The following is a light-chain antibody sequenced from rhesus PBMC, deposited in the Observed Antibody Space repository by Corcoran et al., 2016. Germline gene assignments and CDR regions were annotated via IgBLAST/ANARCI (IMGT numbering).Light chain of an antibody. CDR1: QGISNW. CDR2: RAS. Sequence: DIQMTQSPSSLSASVGDRVTITCRASQGISNWLAWYQQKPGKAPKLLIYRASNLETGVPSRFSGSGSVTDFTLTISSLQPEDIATDYCQQHDNSPRTFGQGTKVEIK. V-gene: IGKV1-69*01. CDR3: QQHDNSPRT. J-gene: IGKJ1*01.